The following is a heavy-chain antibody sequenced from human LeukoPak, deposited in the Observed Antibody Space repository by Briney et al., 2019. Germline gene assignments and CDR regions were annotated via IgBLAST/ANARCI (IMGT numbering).Heavy chain of an antibody. J-gene: IGHJ4*02. CDR2: IYYSGST. CDR1: GDSISSYY. D-gene: IGHD3-10*01. CDR3: ARDGRRYGSGHFDY. Sequence: PSETLSLTCTVSGDSISSYYCSWIRQPPGKGLEWIGYIYYSGSTNYNPSLKSRVIVSIDMSKNQFSLKLRSVTAADTAVYYCARDGRRYGSGHFDYWGQGILVTVSS. V-gene: IGHV4-59*01.